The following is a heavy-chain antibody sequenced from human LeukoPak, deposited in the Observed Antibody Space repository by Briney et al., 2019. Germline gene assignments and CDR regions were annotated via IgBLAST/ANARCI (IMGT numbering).Heavy chain of an antibody. CDR1: GGSFSGYY. D-gene: IGHD3-22*01. J-gene: IGHJ4*02. CDR2: INHSGST. V-gene: IGHV4-34*01. Sequence: SETLSLTCAVYGGSFSGYYWSWIRQPPGKGLEWIGEINHSGSTNYNPSLKSRVTIPVDTSKKQFSLKLSSVTAADTAVYYRVTYYFDSSGPKKNYWGQGTLVTVSS. CDR3: VTYYFDSSGPKKNY.